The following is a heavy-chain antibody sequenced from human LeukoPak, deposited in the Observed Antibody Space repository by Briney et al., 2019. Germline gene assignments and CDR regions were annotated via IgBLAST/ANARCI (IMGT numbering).Heavy chain of an antibody. CDR1: GFTFSSYA. D-gene: IGHD4-17*01. J-gene: IGHJ6*02. Sequence: PGGSLRLSCAASGFTFSSYAMSWVRQAPGKGLEWVSAISGSGGNTYYADSVKGRFTISRDNSKNTLYLQMNSLRAEDTAVYYCANDGATVTPYYYGVDVWGQGTTVTVSS. CDR3: ANDGATVTPYYYGVDV. CDR2: ISGSGGNT. V-gene: IGHV3-23*01.